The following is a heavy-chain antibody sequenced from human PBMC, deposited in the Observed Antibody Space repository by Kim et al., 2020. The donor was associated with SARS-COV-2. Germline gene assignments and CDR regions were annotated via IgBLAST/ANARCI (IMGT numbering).Heavy chain of an antibody. V-gene: IGHV4-59*13. CDR1: GASITAYY. Sequence: SETLSLTCSVSGASITAYYWSWIRQPPGKGLEWIGYVHYTGSTNYNPSLESRVDMSEDTSKNQFSLRLTSVSAADTAVYYCAREGDWNYANWFDPWGQGALVTVSS. CDR3: AREGDWNYANWFDP. J-gene: IGHJ5*02. D-gene: IGHD1-7*01. CDR2: VHYTGST.